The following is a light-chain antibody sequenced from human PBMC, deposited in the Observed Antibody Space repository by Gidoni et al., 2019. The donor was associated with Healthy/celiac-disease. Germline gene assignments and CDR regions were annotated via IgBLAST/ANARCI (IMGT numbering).Light chain of an antibody. V-gene: IGKV3-15*01. CDR2: GAS. Sequence: DIVITQSPATLSVSPVERATLSCRASQSVSSNLAWYQQKPGQAPRLLIYGASTRATGIPARFSGSGSGTEFTLTISSLQSEDFAVYYCQQYNNWPRMYTFGQGTKLEIK. CDR1: QSVSSN. CDR3: QQYNNWPRMYT. J-gene: IGKJ2*01.